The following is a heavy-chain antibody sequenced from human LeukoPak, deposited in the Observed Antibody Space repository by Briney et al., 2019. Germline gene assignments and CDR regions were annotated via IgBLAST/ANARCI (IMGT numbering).Heavy chain of an antibody. D-gene: IGHD3-22*01. CDR1: GGSISGYY. CDR2: VYYTGST. Sequence: SETLSLTCTFSGGSISGYYWSWIRQPPGKGLDWVGYVYYTGSTYYNPSLKSRVTMSVDTSKNQFSLKLSSVSAADTAVYFCARLRSYYDSSGPYYYFDYWGQGTLVTVSS. V-gene: IGHV4-59*08. J-gene: IGHJ4*02. CDR3: ARLRSYYDSSGPYYYFDY.